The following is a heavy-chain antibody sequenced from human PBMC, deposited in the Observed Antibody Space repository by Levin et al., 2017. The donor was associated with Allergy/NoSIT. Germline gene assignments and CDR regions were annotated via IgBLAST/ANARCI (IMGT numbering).Heavy chain of an antibody. CDR1: GFTFSSYA. V-gene: IGHV3-23*01. Sequence: GESLKISCAASGFTFSSYAMSWVRQAPGKGLEWVSAISGSGGSTYYADSVKGRFTISRDNSKNTLYLQMNSLRAEDTAVYYCAKEGVNWNPPYWGQGTLVTVSS. J-gene: IGHJ4*02. D-gene: IGHD1-1*01. CDR3: AKEGVNWNPPY. CDR2: ISGSGGST.